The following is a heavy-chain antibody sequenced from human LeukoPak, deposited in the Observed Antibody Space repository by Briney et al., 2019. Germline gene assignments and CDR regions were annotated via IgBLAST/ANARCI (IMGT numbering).Heavy chain of an antibody. CDR2: MYYDGST. J-gene: IGHJ4*02. V-gene: IGHV4-39*01. CDR3: ARRSDSGSDDGEDYFDY. CDR1: GGSIYSTTFY. Sequence: SETLSLICTVSGGSIYSTTFYWGWIRQPPGKGLEWIGSMYYDGSTYHNPSLKSRVTISVDTSNNQFSLKLASVTAADTAVYFCARRSDSGSDDGEDYFDYWGQGTLVTVSS. D-gene: IGHD1-26*01.